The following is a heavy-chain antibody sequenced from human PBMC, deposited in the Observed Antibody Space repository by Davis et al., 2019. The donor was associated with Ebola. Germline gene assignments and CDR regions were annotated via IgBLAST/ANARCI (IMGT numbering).Heavy chain of an antibody. CDR3: ARAQFPTTSDH. Sequence: ASVKVSCKASGYTFTGYYMHWVRQAPGQGLEWMGRINPNSGGTNYAQNVQGRVIMTSDTATTTAYLEVGSLRSGDTAVYYCARAQFPTTSDHWGQGTLVTVSS. V-gene: IGHV1-2*06. J-gene: IGHJ4*02. D-gene: IGHD1-1*01. CDR1: GYTFTGYY. CDR2: INPNSGGT.